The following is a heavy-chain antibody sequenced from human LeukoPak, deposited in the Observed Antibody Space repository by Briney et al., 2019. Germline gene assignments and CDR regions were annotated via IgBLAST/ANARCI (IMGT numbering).Heavy chain of an antibody. CDR2: IKTKTDGGTT. D-gene: IGHD3-16*01. CDR1: EFTFSYAW. J-gene: IGHJ4*02. CDR3: TTDFFGAPHGDY. Sequence: GGSLRLSCAASEFTFSYAWMSWVRQAPGKGLEWVGRIKTKTDGGTTDYAAPVKGRFTISRDDSKNTLYLQMNSLKTEDTAVYYCTTDFFGAPHGDYWGQGTLVTVSS. V-gene: IGHV3-15*01.